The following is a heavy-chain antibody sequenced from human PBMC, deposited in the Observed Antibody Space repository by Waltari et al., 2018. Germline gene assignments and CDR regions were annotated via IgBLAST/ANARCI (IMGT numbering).Heavy chain of an antibody. V-gene: IGHV1-2*02. Sequence: QVQLVQSGAEVKKPGASVKVSCKTSGYAFTSYYMHWVRQAPGQGLEWVGWIHPNSGGTNYAQKYKGRITMTRDTSISTVYMELSRLISNDTAVYYCARSYQSGSYSDYWGQGTPVTVSS. CDR3: ARSYQSGSYSDY. J-gene: IGHJ4*02. D-gene: IGHD1-26*01. CDR2: IHPNSGGT. CDR1: GYAFTSYY.